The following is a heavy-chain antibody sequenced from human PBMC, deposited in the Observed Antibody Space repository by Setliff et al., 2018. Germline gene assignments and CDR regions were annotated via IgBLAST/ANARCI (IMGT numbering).Heavy chain of an antibody. V-gene: IGHV4-4*07. CDR2: IYTSGSS. J-gene: IGHJ5*02. Sequence: SETLSLTCTVSGGSISSYYWSWIRQPAGKGLEWIGPIYTSGSSNYNPSLRGRVTMSVDTSTNQFSLNLNSVTAADTAVYYCARVIEMPGRNNWFDPWGHGTLVTVSS. CDR3: ARVIEMPGRNNWFDP. CDR1: GGSISSYY. D-gene: IGHD1-26*01.